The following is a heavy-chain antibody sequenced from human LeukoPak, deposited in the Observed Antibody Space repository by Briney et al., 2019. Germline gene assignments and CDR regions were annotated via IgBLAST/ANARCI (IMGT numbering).Heavy chain of an antibody. D-gene: IGHD6-13*01. Sequence: GASVKVSCKASGYTFTSYGISWVRQAPGQGLEWMGWISAYNGNTNYAQKLQGRVTMTTDTSTSTAYMELRSLRSDDTAVYYCARVPPLGGIAAAGFPGDYWGQGTLVTVSS. CDR3: ARVPPLGGIAAAGFPGDY. CDR2: ISAYNGNT. V-gene: IGHV1-18*01. J-gene: IGHJ4*02. CDR1: GYTFTSYG.